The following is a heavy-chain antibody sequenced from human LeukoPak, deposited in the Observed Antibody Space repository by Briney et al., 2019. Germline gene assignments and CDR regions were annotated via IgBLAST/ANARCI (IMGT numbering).Heavy chain of an antibody. CDR3: ARVGTSGWRRLYYYGLDV. CDR2: IDGSDTSI. Sequence: VGSLSLSRAGSGFTFTAHCMAWTPHAPGKGLKYVADIDGSDTSINYVDTVQGRFTISKDNAKNALFLQISDLRAEDTAVYYCARVGTSGWRRLYYYGLDVWGRGTTVTVSS. D-gene: IGHD6-19*01. V-gene: IGHV3-11*01. CDR1: GFTFTAHC. J-gene: IGHJ6*02.